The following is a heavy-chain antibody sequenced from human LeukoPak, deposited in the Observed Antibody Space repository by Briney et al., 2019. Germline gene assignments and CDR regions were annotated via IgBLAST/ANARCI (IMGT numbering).Heavy chain of an antibody. CDR3: AKAEGSGNQPFDY. CDR2: ISGGGGTT. D-gene: IGHD3-10*01. CDR1: GFTFSSYA. Sequence: GGSLRLSCAASGFTFSSYAMSWVGQAPGKGLQGVSFISGGGGTTYYADSVKGRFTVSRDNSKNTLYLQMSSLRAEDTAVYYCAKAEGSGNQPFDYWGQGTLVTVSS. V-gene: IGHV3-23*01. J-gene: IGHJ4*02.